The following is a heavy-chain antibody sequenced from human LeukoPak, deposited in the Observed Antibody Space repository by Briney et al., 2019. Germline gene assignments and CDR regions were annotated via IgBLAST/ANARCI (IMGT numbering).Heavy chain of an antibody. CDR3: VEDRPPVPLDY. Sequence: SLRLSCAASGFTFSSYGMHWVRQAPGKGLEWVAVISHDGKNDYFADSVKGRFTISRDNSKNTLYLQMNSLTTEDTAVYYCVEDRPPVPLDYWGQGTLVTVSS. D-gene: IGHD6-6*01. CDR2: ISHDGKND. V-gene: IGHV3-30*18. J-gene: IGHJ4*02. CDR1: GFTFSSYG.